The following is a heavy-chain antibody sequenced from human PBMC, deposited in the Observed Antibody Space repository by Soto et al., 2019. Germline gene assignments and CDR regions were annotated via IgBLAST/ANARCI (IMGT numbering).Heavy chain of an antibody. CDR1: GFTFSGDW. Sequence: EVQLVESGGGLVQPGGSLRLSCAVSGFTFSGDWMHWVRQAAGKGLVWVARINMEGSSTNYTDSVKGRFTISRDNAKNTLYLQMNSLRVDDTAMYYCARGPRGLYHHDYWGQGALVTVSS. D-gene: IGHD1-26*01. CDR2: INMEGSST. J-gene: IGHJ4*02. CDR3: ARGPRGLYHHDY. V-gene: IGHV3-74*01.